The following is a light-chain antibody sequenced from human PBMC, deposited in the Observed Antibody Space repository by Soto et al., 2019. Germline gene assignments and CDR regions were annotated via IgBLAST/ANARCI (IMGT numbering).Light chain of an antibody. V-gene: IGLV2-23*03. J-gene: IGLJ2*01. CDR1: SSDVGSYNL. Sequence: QSVLTQPASVSGSPGQSITISCTGTSSDVGSYNLVSWYQQHPGKAPKLMIYEGSKRPSGVSNRFSGSKSGNTASLTISGLQAEDEADYYCRSYAGSSTFVFGGGTKVTVL. CDR3: RSYAGSSTFV. CDR2: EGS.